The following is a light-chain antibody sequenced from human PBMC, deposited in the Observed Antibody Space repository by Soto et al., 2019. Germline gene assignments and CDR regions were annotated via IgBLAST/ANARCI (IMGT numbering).Light chain of an antibody. CDR1: SSDVGAYNY. Sequence: QSVLTQPVSVSGSPGQSITISCTGTSSDVGAYNYVSWYQQHPGKVPKLMIYDVSNRPSGVSNRFSGSKSGNSASLTISGLQAEDEADYYCSSYASSSPYAFGTGTKVTVL. CDR3: SSYASSSPYA. J-gene: IGLJ1*01. CDR2: DVS. V-gene: IGLV2-14*01.